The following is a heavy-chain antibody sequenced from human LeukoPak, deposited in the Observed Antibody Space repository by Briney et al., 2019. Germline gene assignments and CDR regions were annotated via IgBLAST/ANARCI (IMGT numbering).Heavy chain of an antibody. CDR2: IYYSGST. CDR1: GGSISSYY. D-gene: IGHD2-2*02. J-gene: IGHJ5*02. V-gene: IGHV4-59*08. Sequence: SETLSLTCTVSGGSISSYYWSWIRQPPGKGLEWIGYIYYSGSTNYNPSLKSRVTISVDTSKNQFSLKLSSVTAADTAVYYCARYLGYCSSTSCFTNWFDPWGQGTLVTVSS. CDR3: ARYLGYCSSTSCFTNWFDP.